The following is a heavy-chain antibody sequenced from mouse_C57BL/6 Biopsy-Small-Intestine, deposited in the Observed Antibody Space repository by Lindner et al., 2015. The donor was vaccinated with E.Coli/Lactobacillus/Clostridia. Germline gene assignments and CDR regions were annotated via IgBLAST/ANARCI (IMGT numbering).Heavy chain of an antibody. V-gene: IGHV14-2*02. Sequence: SVKVSCKVSGYTLSELSMHWVRQAPGKGLEWMGTFDPEDEETIYAQKFQGRVTMTEDTSTDTAYMELSSLRSEDTAVYYCATRITYYYDSSGDAPGHWGQGTLVTVSS. CDR2: FDPEDEET. J-gene: IGHJ4*01. CDR1: GYTLSELS. D-gene: IGHD1-1*01. CDR3: ATRITYYYDSSGDAPGH.